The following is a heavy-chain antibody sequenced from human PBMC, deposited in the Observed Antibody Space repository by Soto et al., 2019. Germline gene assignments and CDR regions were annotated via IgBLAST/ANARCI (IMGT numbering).Heavy chain of an antibody. Sequence: EVQLVESGGGLVQPGESLRLSCAASGFTFSSYWMHWVRQAPGKGLVWVSRINSDGSSTSYAGSVKGRFTISRDNAKNXXXXXXXXXXXXXXXXXXXXXXXXXXXXATREDYWGQGTLVTVSS. J-gene: IGHJ4*02. D-gene: IGHD2-15*01. CDR3: XXXXXXXXXATREDY. CDR2: INSDGSST. CDR1: GFTFSSYW. V-gene: IGHV3-74*01.